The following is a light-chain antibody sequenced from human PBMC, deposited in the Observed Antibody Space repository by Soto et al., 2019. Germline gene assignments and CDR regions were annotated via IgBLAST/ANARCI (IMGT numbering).Light chain of an antibody. J-gene: IGKJ5*01. CDR1: QSVSSN. CDR2: GAS. Sequence: EIVMTQSPATLSVSPGERATLSCRASQSVSSNLAWYQQKPGQAPRLLIYGASTRATGIPARFSGSRSGTEFTLTISSLQSEDFAVYHCQQYNNWPPITFGQGTRLEIK. V-gene: IGKV3-15*01. CDR3: QQYNNWPPIT.